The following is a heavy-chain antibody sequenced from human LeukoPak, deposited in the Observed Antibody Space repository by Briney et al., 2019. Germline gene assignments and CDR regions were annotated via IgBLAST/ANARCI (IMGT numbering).Heavy chain of an antibody. CDR2: ISWDGGST. CDR3: AKDRGSTTIRNYMDV. CDR1: GFTFSSYW. Sequence: GGSLRLSCAASGFTFSSYWMHWVRQAPGKGLEWVSLISWDGGSTYYADSVKGRFTISRDNSKNSLYLQMNSLRTEDTALYYCAKDRGSTTIRNYMDVWGKGTTVTVSS. D-gene: IGHD5/OR15-5a*01. J-gene: IGHJ6*03. V-gene: IGHV3-43*01.